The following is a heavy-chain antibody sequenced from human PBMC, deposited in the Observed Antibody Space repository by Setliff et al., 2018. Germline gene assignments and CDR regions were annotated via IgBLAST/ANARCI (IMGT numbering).Heavy chain of an antibody. CDR1: GGSISSGDYY. D-gene: IGHD3-22*01. Sequence: PSETLSLTCTVSGGSISSGDYYWSWIRQPPGKGLEWIGYIYSSGSTYYNPSLKSRVSISVDTSKNQFSLKLSSVAAADTAVYYCARESRYYYDNLGTLDYWGQGTLVTVSS. V-gene: IGHV4-30-4*08. J-gene: IGHJ4*02. CDR2: IYSSGST. CDR3: ARESRYYYDNLGTLDY.